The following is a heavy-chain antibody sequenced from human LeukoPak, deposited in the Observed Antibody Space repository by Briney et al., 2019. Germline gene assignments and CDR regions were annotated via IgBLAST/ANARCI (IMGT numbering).Heavy chain of an antibody. D-gene: IGHD2-2*01. CDR2: IKQDGSEK. CDR3: ATGYCSSTSCYSVRAFDI. V-gene: IGHV3-7*01. J-gene: IGHJ3*02. CDR1: GFTFSSYW. Sequence: PGGSLRLSCAASGFTFSSYWMSWVRQATGKGLEWVANIKQDGSEKYYVDSVKGRFTISRDNAKNSLYLQMNSLRAEDTAVYYCATGYCSSTSCYSVRAFDIWGQGTMVTVSS.